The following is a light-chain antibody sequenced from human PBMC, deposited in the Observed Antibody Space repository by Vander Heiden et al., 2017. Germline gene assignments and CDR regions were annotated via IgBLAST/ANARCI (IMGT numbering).Light chain of an antibody. J-gene: IGKJ2*01. CDR3: QQSYSTPDT. Sequence: IQMTQSPSSLSASVGDRVTITCRASQGISSYLNWYQQKPGKAPKLLIYAASSLQSGVPSRFSGSGSGTDFTLTISSLQPEDFATYYCQQSYSTPDTFGQGTKLEIK. V-gene: IGKV1-39*01. CDR1: QGISSY. CDR2: AAS.